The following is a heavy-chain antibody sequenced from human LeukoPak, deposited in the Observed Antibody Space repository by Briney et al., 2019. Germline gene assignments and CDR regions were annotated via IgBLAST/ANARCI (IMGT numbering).Heavy chain of an antibody. CDR1: GFTVSSNY. V-gene: IGHV3-53*01. CDR3: AKTKYYYDSSGPLDY. CDR2: IYSCGST. J-gene: IGHJ4*02. Sequence: GGSLRLSCAASGFTVSSNYMSWVRQAPGKGLEWVSVIYSCGSTYYADSVKGRFTISRDNSKNTLYLQMNSLRAEDTAVYYCAKTKYYYDSSGPLDYWGQGTLVTVSS. D-gene: IGHD3-22*01.